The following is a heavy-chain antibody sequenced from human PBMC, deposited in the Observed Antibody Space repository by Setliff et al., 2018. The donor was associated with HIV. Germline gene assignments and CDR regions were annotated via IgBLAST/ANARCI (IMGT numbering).Heavy chain of an antibody. J-gene: IGHJ4*02. CDR3: HSGYDTEEQSYFDY. CDR1: GFTFEKYW. D-gene: IGHD5-12*01. CDR2: VNRDGSSE. V-gene: IGHV3-74*01. Sequence: GGSLRLSCAGSGFTFEKYWMHWVRQAPGKGLVWVSRVNRDGSSETYADSVRGRFTISRDNAKNTLYLQMNSLRVEDTGVYYCHSGYDTEEQSYFDYWGQGTLVTVSS.